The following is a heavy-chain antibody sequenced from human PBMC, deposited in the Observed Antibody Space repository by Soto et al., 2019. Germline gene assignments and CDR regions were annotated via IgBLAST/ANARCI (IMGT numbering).Heavy chain of an antibody. D-gene: IGHD2-21*01. CDR2: GGT. J-gene: IGHJ4*02. V-gene: IGHV1-2*02. CDR3: AVIGGTPDCFD. Sequence: GGTNYAQKFQGRVTMTRDTSISTAYMELSRLRSDDTAVYYCAVIGGTPDCFDWGQGTLVTVSS.